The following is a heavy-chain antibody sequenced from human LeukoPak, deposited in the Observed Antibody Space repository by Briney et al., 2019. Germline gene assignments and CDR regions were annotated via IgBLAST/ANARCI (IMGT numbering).Heavy chain of an antibody. CDR3: AKVMLGHYYIDV. J-gene: IGHJ6*03. D-gene: IGHD7-27*01. CDR1: GFTFSNNG. V-gene: IGHV3-30*02. Sequence: GGSLRLSCSASGFTFSNNGMHWVRQAPGKGLEWVAFIRYDGSNDGSNKYYADSVKGRFTISRDNSKNTLYLQMNSLKPEDTAVYYCAKVMLGHYYIDVWGKGTTVTISS. CDR2: IRYDGSNDGSNK.